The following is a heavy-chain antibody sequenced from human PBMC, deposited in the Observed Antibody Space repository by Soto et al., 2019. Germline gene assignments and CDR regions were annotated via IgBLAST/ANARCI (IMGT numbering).Heavy chain of an antibody. CDR3: ARDRGGGGYSISWFEYYYYYGMDV. CDR2: ISYDGSNK. D-gene: IGHD6-13*01. J-gene: IGHJ6*02. CDR1: GFTFSSYA. Sequence: HPGGSLRLSCAASGFTFSSYAMHWVRQAPGKGLEWVAVISYDGSNKYYADSVKGRFTISRDNSKNTLYLQMNSLRAEDTAVYYCARDRGGGGYSISWFEYYYYYGMDVWGQGTTVTVAS. V-gene: IGHV3-30-3*01.